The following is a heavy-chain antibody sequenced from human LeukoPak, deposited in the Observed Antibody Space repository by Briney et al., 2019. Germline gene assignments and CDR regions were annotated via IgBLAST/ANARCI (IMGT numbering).Heavy chain of an antibody. D-gene: IGHD4-17*01. CDR1: GFTFSSYA. V-gene: IGHV3-23*01. Sequence: GGSLRLSCAASGFTFSSYAMSWVRQAPGKGLEWVSAISGSGGSTYYADSVKGRFTISRDNSKNTLYLQMNSLRAEDTAVYYCAKDRAGDGDYGLYYYYYGMDVWGQGTTVTVSS. CDR3: AKDRAGDGDYGLYYYYYGMDV. J-gene: IGHJ6*02. CDR2: ISGSGGST.